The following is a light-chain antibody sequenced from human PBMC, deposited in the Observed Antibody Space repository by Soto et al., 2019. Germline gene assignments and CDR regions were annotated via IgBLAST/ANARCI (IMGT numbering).Light chain of an antibody. CDR1: ISNLGSNF. CDR2: RND. J-gene: IGLJ3*02. CDR3: VAWDDSLSGVV. Sequence: QSVLTQPPSASGTPGQRVTISCSGSISNLGSNFVFWYQQLPGAAPKLLISRNDQRPSGVPDRFSGSKSGTSASLAISGLRSEDEADYHCVAWDDSLSGVVFGGGTKVTVL. V-gene: IGLV1-47*01.